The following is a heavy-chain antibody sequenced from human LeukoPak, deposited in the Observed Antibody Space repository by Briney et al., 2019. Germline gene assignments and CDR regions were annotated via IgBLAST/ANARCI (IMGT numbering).Heavy chain of an antibody. CDR2: IYYGGRT. J-gene: IGHJ4*02. V-gene: IGHV4-59*01. CDR1: GDSISNYY. CDR3: AEGSSNFDY. Sequence: SETLSLTCTVSGDSISNYYWNWIRQPPGKGLEWIGYIYYGGRTNYNPSLKSRVTISVDTSDNQFSLKLSSVTAADTAMHYCAEGSSNFDYWGQGTLVTVSS. D-gene: IGHD6-13*01.